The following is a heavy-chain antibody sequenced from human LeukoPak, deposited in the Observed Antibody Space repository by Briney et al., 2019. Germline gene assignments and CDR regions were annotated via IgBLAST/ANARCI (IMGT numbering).Heavy chain of an antibody. J-gene: IGHJ3*02. Sequence: SETLSLTCTVSGGSISSYYWSWIRQPPGKGLEWIGYIYYSGSTNYNPSLKSRVTISVDTSKNQFSLKLSSVTAADTAVYYCARERKSEAFDIWGQGTMVTVSS. CDR1: GGSISSYY. CDR2: IYYSGST. CDR3: ARERKSEAFDI. V-gene: IGHV4-59*01.